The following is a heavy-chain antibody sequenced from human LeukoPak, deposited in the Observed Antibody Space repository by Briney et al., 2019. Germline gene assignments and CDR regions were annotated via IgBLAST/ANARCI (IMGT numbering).Heavy chain of an antibody. Sequence: SSETLSLTCTVSGISVTSDHYYWVWVRRHPGQGLEWIGYIYYTGSTSYNPSLKSRLTISADTSKNEFSLKLSSVTAADTAVYYCARSAVDDNWFDPWGQGTLVTVSS. J-gene: IGHJ5*02. CDR1: GISVTSDHYY. CDR3: ARSAVDDNWFDP. D-gene: IGHD5-24*01. V-gene: IGHV4-31*03. CDR2: IYYTGST.